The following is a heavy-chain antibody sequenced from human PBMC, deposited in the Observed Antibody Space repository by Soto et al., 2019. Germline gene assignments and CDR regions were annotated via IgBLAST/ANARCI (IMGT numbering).Heavy chain of an antibody. CDR2: LYSGGTT. CDR3: ARDKAVALSASWHFDL. CDR1: GFTVSSNY. J-gene: IGHJ2*01. Sequence: EVQLVESGGGLVQPGGSLRLSCAASGFTVSSNYMSWVRQAPGKGLEWVSVLYSGGTTHYADSVKGRFTISRDNSKNTLYLQMNSLRAEDTAVYYCARDKAVALSASWHFDLWGRGTLVTVSS. D-gene: IGHD6-19*01. V-gene: IGHV3-66*01.